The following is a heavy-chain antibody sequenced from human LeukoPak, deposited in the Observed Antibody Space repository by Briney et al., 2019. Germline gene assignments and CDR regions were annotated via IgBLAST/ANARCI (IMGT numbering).Heavy chain of an antibody. D-gene: IGHD2-8*01. CDR2: RNPNRGNT. Sequence: SVKVSCKTSLYTFTPDEINCVRQATRHGLECRGGRNPNRGNTGYAQKFQGRVTMTRNTSISTAYMELSSLRSEDTAVYYCAREGHTKRRVYKCFDPWGQGTLVTVSS. V-gene: IGHV1-8*01. J-gene: IGHJ5*02. CDR1: LYTFTPDE. CDR3: AREGHTKRRVYKCFDP.